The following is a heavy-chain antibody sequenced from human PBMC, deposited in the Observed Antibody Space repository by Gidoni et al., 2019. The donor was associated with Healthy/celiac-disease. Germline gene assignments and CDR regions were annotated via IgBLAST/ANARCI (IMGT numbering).Heavy chain of an antibody. V-gene: IGHV3-72*01. J-gene: IGHJ4*02. CDR1: GFTFSDHY. CDR2: TRNKANSYTT. Sequence: EVQLVESGGGLVQPGGSLRLSCAASGFTFSDHYMDWVRQAPGKGLEWVGRTRNKANSYTTEYAASVKGRFTISRDDSKNSLYLQMNSLKTEDTAVYYCARGDSYGIPGFDYWGQGTLVTVSS. D-gene: IGHD5-18*01. CDR3: ARGDSYGIPGFDY.